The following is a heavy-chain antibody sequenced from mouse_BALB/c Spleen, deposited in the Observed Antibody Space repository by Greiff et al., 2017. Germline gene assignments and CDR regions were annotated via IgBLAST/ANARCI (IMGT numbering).Heavy chain of an antibody. J-gene: IGHJ3*01. V-gene: IGHV14-4*02. CDR1: GFNIKDYY. CDR2: IDPENGDT. D-gene: IGHD1-1*02. Sequence: VQLQQSGAELVRSGASVKLSCTASGFNIKDYYMHWVKQRPEQGLEWIGWIDPENGDTEYAPKFQGKATMTADTSSNTAYLQLSSLTSEDTAVYYCNAGGYGNWFAYWGQGTLVTVSA. CDR3: NAGGYGNWFAY.